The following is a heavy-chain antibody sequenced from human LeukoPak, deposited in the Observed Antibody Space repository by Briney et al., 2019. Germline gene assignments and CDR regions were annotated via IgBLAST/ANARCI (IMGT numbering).Heavy chain of an antibody. V-gene: IGHV3-53*01. D-gene: IGHD6-19*01. J-gene: IGHJ6*02. CDR3: ARCKGGWSDHFYGMDV. CDR1: GFTLRVNY. Sequence: GGSLRLSCVASGFTLRVNYMTWIRQTPGRGLEWVLVIYSDGTTKYADSAKGRFTISRDNSKSMVYLQMDRLRAEDTAVYYCARCKGGWSDHFYGMDVWGQGTTVTVSS. CDR2: IYSDGTT.